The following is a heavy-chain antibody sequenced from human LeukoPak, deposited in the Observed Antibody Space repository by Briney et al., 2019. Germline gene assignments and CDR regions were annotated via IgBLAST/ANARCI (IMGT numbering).Heavy chain of an antibody. V-gene: IGHV3-23*01. CDR2: ISGSGGST. CDR3: AKDLGMVRGVPDAFDI. Sequence: PGGSLRLSCAVSGFTFSSYAMSWVRQAPGKGLEWVSAISGSGGSTYYADSVKGRFTISRDNSKNTLYLQMNSLRAEDTAVYYCAKDLGMVRGVPDAFDIWGQGTMVTVSS. D-gene: IGHD3-10*01. J-gene: IGHJ3*02. CDR1: GFTFSSYA.